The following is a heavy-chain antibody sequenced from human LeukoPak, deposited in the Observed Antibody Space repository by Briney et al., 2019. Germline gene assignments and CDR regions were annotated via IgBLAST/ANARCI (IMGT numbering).Heavy chain of an antibody. CDR3: ARDFWGAYRVDYFDY. D-gene: IGHD3-3*01. CDR1: GFTFSSYS. V-gene: IGHV3-21*01. J-gene: IGHJ4*02. CDR2: ISSSSSYI. Sequence: GGSLRLSCAASGFTFSSYSMNWVRQAPGKGLEWVSSISSSSSYIYYADSVKGRFTISRDNAKNSLYLQMNSLRAEDTAVYYCARDFWGAYRVDYFDYWGQGTLVTVSS.